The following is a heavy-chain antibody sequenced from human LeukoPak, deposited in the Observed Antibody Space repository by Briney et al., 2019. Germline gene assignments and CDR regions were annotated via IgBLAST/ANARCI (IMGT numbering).Heavy chain of an antibody. CDR3: ARMPSYSNYAFYFMDV. CDR1: GFSFTTYR. Sequence: GGSLRLSCAASGFSFTTYRMHWVRQAPGKGLEWVSSISSSGSLIKYADSLRGRFTFSRDNAKNSVYLQMNSLTGEDTAVYYCARMPSYSNYAFYFMDVWGKGTTVTVSS. J-gene: IGHJ6*03. V-gene: IGHV3-21*01. D-gene: IGHD4-11*01. CDR2: ISSSGSLI.